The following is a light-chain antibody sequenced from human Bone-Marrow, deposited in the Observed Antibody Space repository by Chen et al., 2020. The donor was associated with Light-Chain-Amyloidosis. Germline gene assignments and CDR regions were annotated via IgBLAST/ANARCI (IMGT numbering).Light chain of an antibody. CDR3: HQRRSWPLT. CDR2: DTS. V-gene: IGKV3-11*01. CDR1: QSVGTY. J-gene: IGKJ4*01. Sequence: EIVVTQSPATLSLSPGERATLSCRVSQSVGTYLGWYQQKPGQAPRLVISDTSNRATGIPARFSGRGSETDFTLTISGLEPEDFAVYYCHQRRSWPLTVGGGTKVE.